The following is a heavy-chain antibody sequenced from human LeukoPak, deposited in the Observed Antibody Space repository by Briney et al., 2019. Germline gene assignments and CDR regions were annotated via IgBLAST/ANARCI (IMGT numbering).Heavy chain of an antibody. J-gene: IGHJ5*02. V-gene: IGHV1-46*01. Sequence: GASVKVSCKASGYTFTSYGISWVRQAPGQGLEWMGIINPSGGSTSYAQKFQGRVTMTRDTSTSTVYMELSSLRSEDTAVYYCARSTTALYNWFDPWGQGTLVTVSS. CDR2: INPSGGST. CDR3: ARSTTALYNWFDP. CDR1: GYTFTSYG. D-gene: IGHD4-17*01.